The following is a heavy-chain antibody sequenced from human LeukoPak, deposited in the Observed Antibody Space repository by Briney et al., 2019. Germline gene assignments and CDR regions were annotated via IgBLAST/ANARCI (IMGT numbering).Heavy chain of an antibody. CDR1: GGSISSSSYY. CDR3: ASHSGWSPYWYFDL. CDR2: VYYSGST. D-gene: IGHD6-19*01. Sequence: SETLSLTCTVSGGSISSSSYYWGWIRQPPGKGLEWIGSVYYSGSTYYNPSLKSRVTISVDTSKNQFSLKLSSVTAADTAVYYCASHSGWSPYWYFDLWGRGTLVTVSS. J-gene: IGHJ2*01. V-gene: IGHV4-39*07.